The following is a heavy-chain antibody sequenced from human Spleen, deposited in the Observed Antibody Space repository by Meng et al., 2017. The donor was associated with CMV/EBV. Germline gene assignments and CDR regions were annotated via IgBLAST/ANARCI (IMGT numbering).Heavy chain of an antibody. CDR1: GFTFSNTW. Sequence: ASGFTFSNTWMNWVRQAPGKGLEWVGRVKANAEGGTIDYAALVEGRFTISRDDSRTTLFLHMNSLKTEDTAVYYCATGTGKTDFDYWGQGTLVTVSS. V-gene: IGHV3-15*01. D-gene: IGHD3-10*01. CDR2: VKANAEGGTI. CDR3: ATGTGKTDFDY. J-gene: IGHJ4*02.